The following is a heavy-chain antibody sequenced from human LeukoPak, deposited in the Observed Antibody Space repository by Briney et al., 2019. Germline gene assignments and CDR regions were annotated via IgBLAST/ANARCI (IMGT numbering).Heavy chain of an antibody. CDR3: ARGGATVVTYY. CDR2: IYHSGST. D-gene: IGHD4-23*01. V-gene: IGHV4-38-2*02. J-gene: IGHJ4*02. Sequence: SETLSLTCTVSGYSISSGYYWGWIRQPPGKGLEWIGSIYHSGSTYYNPSLKSRVTISVDTSKNQFSLKLSSVTAADTAVYYCARGGATVVTYYWGQGTLVTVSS. CDR1: GYSISSGYY.